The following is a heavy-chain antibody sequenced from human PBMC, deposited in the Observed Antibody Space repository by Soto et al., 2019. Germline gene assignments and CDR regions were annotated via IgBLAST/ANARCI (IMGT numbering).Heavy chain of an antibody. J-gene: IGHJ3*01. CDR2: MFYSGSGGI. CDR1: GGSLSGHE. CDR3: ARAFYDSSAAGVAFDL. V-gene: IGHV4-59*11. Sequence: XTLSLPSSVSGGSLSGHECAWIRRSPGQGLELLAHMFYSGSGGIKTNPSLKIRVIISLFTSTNNISLKLTSLTAAETAVYSCARAFYDSSAAGVAFDLWGPGTMCTVSS. D-gene: IGHD3-16*01.